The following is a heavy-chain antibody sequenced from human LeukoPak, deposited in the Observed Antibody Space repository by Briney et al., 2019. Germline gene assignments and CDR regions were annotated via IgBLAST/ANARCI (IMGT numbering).Heavy chain of an antibody. J-gene: IGHJ4*02. Sequence: PGGSLRLSCAASGFTFSTYGVHWVRQAPGKGLEWVAVISYDGSNKYYADSVKGRFTISRDNSKNTLYLQMNSLRAEDTAVYYCAKEPYYYDSSGYYPNWGQGTLVTVSS. D-gene: IGHD3-22*01. CDR1: GFTFSTYG. V-gene: IGHV3-30*18. CDR2: ISYDGSNK. CDR3: AKEPYYYDSSGYYPN.